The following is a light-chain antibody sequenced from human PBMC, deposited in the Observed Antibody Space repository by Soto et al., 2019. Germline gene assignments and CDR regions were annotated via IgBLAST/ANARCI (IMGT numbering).Light chain of an antibody. CDR1: QSISSRN. V-gene: IGKV3-20*01. Sequence: ESVLTQSPGTLSLSPGERAIISCRATQSISSRNLAWYQQKPGRAPRLLIYGASSRATDIPDRFSGSGSGTDFTLTISRLEPVDSAVYYCQQYGSSPTTFGQGTRLEIK. CDR2: GAS. CDR3: QQYGSSPTT. J-gene: IGKJ5*01.